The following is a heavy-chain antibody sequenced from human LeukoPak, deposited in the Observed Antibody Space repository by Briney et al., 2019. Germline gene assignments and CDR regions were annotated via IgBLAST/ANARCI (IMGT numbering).Heavy chain of an antibody. Sequence: GSLRLSCAASEFTFSSYWMSWVRQAPGKGLEWVANIKQDGGQIYYLESVKGRFTVSRDNAKNSLYLQMNSLRAEDTAVYYCARLGARQMLEYWGQGTLVTVSS. J-gene: IGHJ4*02. CDR2: IKQDGGQI. D-gene: IGHD4-17*01. V-gene: IGHV3-7*01. CDR3: ARLGARQMLEY. CDR1: EFTFSSYW.